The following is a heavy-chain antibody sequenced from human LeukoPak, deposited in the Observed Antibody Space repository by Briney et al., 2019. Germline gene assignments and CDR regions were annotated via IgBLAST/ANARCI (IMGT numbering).Heavy chain of an antibody. D-gene: IGHD1-1*01. CDR1: GGSISSYY. J-gene: IGHJ4*02. Sequence: SETLSLTCTVSGGSISSYYWSWIRQPPGKGLEWIGYIYYSGSTNYNPSLKSRVTISVDTSKNQFSLKLGSVTAADTAVYYCARVERGGYFDYWGQGTLVTVSS. CDR3: ARVERGGYFDY. CDR2: IYYSGST. V-gene: IGHV4-59*01.